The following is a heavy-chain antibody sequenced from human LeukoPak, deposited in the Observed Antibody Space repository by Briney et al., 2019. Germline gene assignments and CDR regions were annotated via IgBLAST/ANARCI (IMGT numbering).Heavy chain of an antibody. J-gene: IGHJ4*02. CDR3: ARGEAYCGGDCYRWGENYFDY. D-gene: IGHD2-21*02. CDR1: GFTFSSYS. CDR2: ISSSSSYI. Sequence: GGSLRLSCAASGFTFSSYSMNWVRQAPGKGLEWVSSISSSSSYIYYADSVKGRFTISRDNAKNSLYLQMNSLRAEDTAVYYCARGEAYCGGDCYRWGENYFDYWGQGTLVTVSS. V-gene: IGHV3-21*01.